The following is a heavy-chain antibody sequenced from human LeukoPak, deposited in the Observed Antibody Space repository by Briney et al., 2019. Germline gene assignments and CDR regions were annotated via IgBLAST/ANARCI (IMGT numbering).Heavy chain of an antibody. CDR1: GYTFTSYG. CDR2: ISAYNGNT. CDR3: ATVVPAARGWYYGMDV. Sequence: ASVKVSCKASGYTFTSYGISWVRQAPGQGLEWMGWISAYNGNTNYAQKLQGRVTMTTDTSTSTAYMGLRSLRSDDTAVYYCATVVPAARGWYYGMDVWVQGTTVTVSS. J-gene: IGHJ6*02. V-gene: IGHV1-18*01. D-gene: IGHD2-2*01.